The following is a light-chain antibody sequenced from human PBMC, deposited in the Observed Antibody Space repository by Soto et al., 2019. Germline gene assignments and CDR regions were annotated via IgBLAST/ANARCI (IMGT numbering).Light chain of an antibody. Sequence: QSVLTQPASVSGSPGQSITISCTGTSSDVSGYNYVSWYQQHPGKAPKLMIYEVSNRPSGVSNRFSGSKSGNTASLTISGLQAEYEADYYCSSYTSSSTRVFGTGTKVTVL. CDR1: SSDVSGYNY. J-gene: IGLJ1*01. V-gene: IGLV2-14*01. CDR2: EVS. CDR3: SSYTSSSTRV.